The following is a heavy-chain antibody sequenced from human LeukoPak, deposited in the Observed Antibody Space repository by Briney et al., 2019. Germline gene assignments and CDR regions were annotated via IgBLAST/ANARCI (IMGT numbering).Heavy chain of an antibody. D-gene: IGHD2-15*01. J-gene: IGHJ4*02. CDR1: GGSISSSNYY. V-gene: IGHV4-39*07. CDR2: ILYSGDT. Sequence: SETLSLTCTVSGGSISSSNYYWGWIRQPPGKGLEWIGSILYSGDTHYNPSLKSRVTISVDTSKNQFSLKLSSVTAADTAVYYCARGQYYCSGGSCYVDSIDYWGQGTLVTVSS. CDR3: ARGQYYCSGGSCYVDSIDY.